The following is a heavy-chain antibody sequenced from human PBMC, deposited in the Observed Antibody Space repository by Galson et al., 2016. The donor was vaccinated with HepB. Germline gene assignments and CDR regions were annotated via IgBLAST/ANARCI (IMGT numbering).Heavy chain of an antibody. V-gene: IGHV3-30*04. Sequence: SLRLSCAASGFNFRNCAMHWVRQAPGKGLEWVAVISCDGGNIYYTDSVKGRFTISRDNSENTLFLQMGGLTTEDTAVYYCARNPTYYYDSSGSYYGIGYWGQGTLVTVSS. CDR3: ARNPTYYYDSSGSYYGIGY. CDR2: ISCDGGNI. D-gene: IGHD3-22*01. CDR1: GFNFRNCA. J-gene: IGHJ4*02.